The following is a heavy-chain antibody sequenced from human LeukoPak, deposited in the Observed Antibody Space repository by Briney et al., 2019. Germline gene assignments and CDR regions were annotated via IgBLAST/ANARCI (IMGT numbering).Heavy chain of an antibody. CDR2: IIPIFGTA. J-gene: IGHJ6*03. CDR3: ATGEIVVVTSRFSHYYYMDV. Sequence: ASVKVSCKASGGTFSSYAISWVRQAPGQGLEWMGGIIPIFGTANYAQKFQGRVTITADESTSTAYMELSSLRSEDTAVYYCATGEIVVVTSRFSHYYYMDVWGKGTTVTISS. CDR1: GGTFSSYA. V-gene: IGHV1-69*13. D-gene: IGHD3-22*01.